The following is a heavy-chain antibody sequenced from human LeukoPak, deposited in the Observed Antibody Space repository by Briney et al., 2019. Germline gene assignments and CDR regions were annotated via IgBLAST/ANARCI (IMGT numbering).Heavy chain of an antibody. J-gene: IGHJ4*02. CDR2: ISGSGGST. CDR1: GFTVSSNY. Sequence: GGSLRLSCAVSGFTVSSNYMSWVRQAPGKGLEWVSVISGSGGSTNYADSVKGRFTISRDNSKNTLYLQMNSLRAEDTAVYYCAKPEDRYSSPDYWGQGTLVTVSS. V-gene: IGHV3-23*01. D-gene: IGHD6-13*01. CDR3: AKPEDRYSSPDY.